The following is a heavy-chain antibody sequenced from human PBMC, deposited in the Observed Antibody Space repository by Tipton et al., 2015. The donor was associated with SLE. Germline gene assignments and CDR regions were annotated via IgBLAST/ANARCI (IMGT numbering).Heavy chain of an antibody. CDR3: AKGVVVIAIGTFDI. V-gene: IGHV3-23*03. CDR1: GFTFSTYA. D-gene: IGHD2-21*01. Sequence: GSLRLSCAASGFTFSTYAMSWVRQAPGKGLEWVSVIYSSGSTYYADSVKGRFTISRDNSQNTLYLQMNSLRPEDTALYYCAKGVVVIAIGTFDIWGQGTMVTVSS. J-gene: IGHJ3*02. CDR2: IYSSGST.